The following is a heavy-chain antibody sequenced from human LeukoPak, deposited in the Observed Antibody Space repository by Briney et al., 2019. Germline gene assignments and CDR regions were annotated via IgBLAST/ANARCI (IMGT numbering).Heavy chain of an antibody. CDR2: IGIAGDT. J-gene: IGHJ2*01. D-gene: IGHD6-13*01. Sequence: PGGSLRLSCAASGFTFSSYDMHWVRQVTGRGLEWVSAIGIAGDTYYLASVKGRSTISRENAKNSLYLQMNSLRAGDTAVYYCARAPLPKGAGWYFDLGGRGPLVGVSP. CDR1: GFTFSSYD. V-gene: IGHV3-13*04. CDR3: ARAPLPKGAGWYFDL.